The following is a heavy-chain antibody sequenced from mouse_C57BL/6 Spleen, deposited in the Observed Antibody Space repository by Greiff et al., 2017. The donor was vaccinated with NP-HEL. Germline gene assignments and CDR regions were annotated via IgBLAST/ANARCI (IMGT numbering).Heavy chain of an antibody. Sequence: EVKVVESGGGLVQPGGSMKLSCAASGFTFSDAWMDWVRQSPEKGLEWVAEIRNKANNHATYYAESVKGRFTISRDDSKSSVYLQMNSLRAEDTGIYYCTPIRMAYAMDYWGQGTSVTVSS. D-gene: IGHD2-3*01. V-gene: IGHV6-6*01. J-gene: IGHJ4*01. CDR3: TPIRMAYAMDY. CDR2: IRNKANNHAT. CDR1: GFTFSDAW.